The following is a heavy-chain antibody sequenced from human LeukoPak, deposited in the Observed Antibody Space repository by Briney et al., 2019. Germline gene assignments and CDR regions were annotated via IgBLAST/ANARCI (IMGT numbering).Heavy chain of an antibody. V-gene: IGHV4-34*01. CDR2: INHSGST. J-gene: IGHJ3*02. Sequence: PSETLSLTCAVYGGSFSGYYWSWIRQPPGKGLEWIGEINHSGSTNYNPSLKSRVTISVDTSRSQFSLKLNSVTAADTAVYYCAKSNGYGLIDIWGQGTMVTVYS. D-gene: IGHD3-22*01. CDR3: AKSNGYGLIDI. CDR1: GGSFSGYY.